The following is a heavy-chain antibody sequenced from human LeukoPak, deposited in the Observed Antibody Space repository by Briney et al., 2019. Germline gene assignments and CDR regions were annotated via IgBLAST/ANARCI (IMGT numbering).Heavy chain of an antibody. J-gene: IGHJ4*02. D-gene: IGHD6-19*01. Sequence: SETLSLTCTVSGGSISSYYWSWIRQPPGKGLEWIGYIYYSGSTNYNPSLKSRVTMSVDTSKNQFSLKLSSVTAADTAIYYCARSVSSGWYAFDSWGQGTLVTFSS. CDR3: ARSVSSGWYAFDS. CDR2: IYYSGST. CDR1: GGSISSYY. V-gene: IGHV4-59*12.